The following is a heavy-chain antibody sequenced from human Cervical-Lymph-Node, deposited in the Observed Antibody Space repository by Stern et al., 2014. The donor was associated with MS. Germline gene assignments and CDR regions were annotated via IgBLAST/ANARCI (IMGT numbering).Heavy chain of an antibody. D-gene: IGHD3-10*01. J-gene: IGHJ4*02. CDR1: GFTFTTYA. CDR3: ARGGRGVGLEY. CDR2: VWYDGTRR. Sequence: VQLVESGGGVVQPGRSLSLSCVASGFTFTTYAMHWVRQAPGQGLEWMTFVWYDGTRRTSTDYVRARFTISRDNSKNTLYLHMNSLRDEDTAVCVCARGGRGVGLEYWGQGALVTVSS. V-gene: IGHV3-30*10.